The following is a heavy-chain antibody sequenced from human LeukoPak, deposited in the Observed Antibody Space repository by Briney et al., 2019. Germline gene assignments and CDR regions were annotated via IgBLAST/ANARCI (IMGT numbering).Heavy chain of an antibody. CDR3: FFELARGIYFDY. CDR2: IIPIFGTA. V-gene: IGHV1-69*13. Sequence: SVKVSCKASGGTFSTSAISWVRQAPGQGLEWMGGIIPIFGTANYAQKFQGRVTISADESTSTAYMELSSLRSEDTAVYYCFFELARGIYFDYWGQGTLVTVSS. J-gene: IGHJ4*02. D-gene: IGHD3-3*01. CDR1: GGTFSTSA.